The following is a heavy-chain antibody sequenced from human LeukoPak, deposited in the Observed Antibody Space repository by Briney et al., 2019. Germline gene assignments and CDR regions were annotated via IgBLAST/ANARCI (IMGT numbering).Heavy chain of an antibody. CDR3: ARQAYLRGYFTLQY. CDR1: GGSITSYY. J-gene: IGHJ4*02. CDR2: IHDSGSS. V-gene: IGHV4-59*08. Sequence: SETLSLPRTVSGGSITSYYWNWIRQPPGKGLEWIGYIHDSGSSNYNPSLKSRVTISLDTSKNQFSLKLTSVTAADTAVYYCARQAYLRGYFTLQYLGQGGLVTVSS. D-gene: IGHD3-3*01.